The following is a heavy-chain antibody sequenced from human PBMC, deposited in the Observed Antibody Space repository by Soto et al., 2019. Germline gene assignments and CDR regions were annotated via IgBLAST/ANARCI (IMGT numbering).Heavy chain of an antibody. CDR2: ISNDGSKK. CDR1: GFSFSTYA. Sequence: PGGSLRLSGAASGFSFSTYAVHWVRQAPGKGLEWVAVISNDGSKKYYGGSVKGRFTISRDNSNNTVYLQMNSLRPEDTAVYYCARSIAVAGLDYWGPGALVTVSS. J-gene: IGHJ4*02. CDR3: ARSIAVAGLDY. V-gene: IGHV3-30-3*01. D-gene: IGHD6-19*01.